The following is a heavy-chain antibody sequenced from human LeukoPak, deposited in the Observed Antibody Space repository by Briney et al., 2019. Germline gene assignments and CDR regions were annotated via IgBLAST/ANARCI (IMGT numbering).Heavy chain of an antibody. J-gene: IGHJ4*02. CDR3: AKVKWLQSEYFDY. CDR1: GFTFSSYG. CDR2: ISGSGGST. V-gene: IGHV3-23*01. D-gene: IGHD5-24*01. Sequence: GGSLRLSCAASGFTFSSYGMNWVRQAPGKGLEWVSAISGSGGSTYYADSVKGRFTISRDNSKNTLYLQMNSLRAEDTAVYYCAKVKWLQSEYFDYWGQGTLVTVSS.